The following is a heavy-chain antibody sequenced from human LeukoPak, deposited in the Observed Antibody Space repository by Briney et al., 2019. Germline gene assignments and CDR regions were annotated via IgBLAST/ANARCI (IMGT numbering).Heavy chain of an antibody. Sequence: ASVKVSCKASGGTFSSYAVSWVRQAPGQGLEWMGRIIPILGIANYAQKFQGRVTITADKSTSTAYMELSSLRSEDTAVYYCARDLGRVGATSAEYFQHWGQGTLVTVSS. CDR3: ARDLGRVGATSAEYFQH. D-gene: IGHD1-26*01. CDR2: IIPILGIA. CDR1: GGTFSSYA. V-gene: IGHV1-69*04. J-gene: IGHJ1*01.